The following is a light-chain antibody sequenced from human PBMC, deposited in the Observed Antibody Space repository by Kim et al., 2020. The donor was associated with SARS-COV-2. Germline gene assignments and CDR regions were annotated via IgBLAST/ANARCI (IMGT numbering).Light chain of an antibody. J-gene: IGKJ1*01. Sequence: EKVMTQSPANLSVSPGESASLSCRASHSVSSNLAWYQQKPGQAPRLLIYAASTRATDVPARFTGSGSGTDFTLTVSGLQSEDIAVYYCQQYNNWTWTFGQGTKVDIK. CDR3: QQYNNWTWT. CDR1: HSVSSN. V-gene: IGKV3-15*01. CDR2: AAS.